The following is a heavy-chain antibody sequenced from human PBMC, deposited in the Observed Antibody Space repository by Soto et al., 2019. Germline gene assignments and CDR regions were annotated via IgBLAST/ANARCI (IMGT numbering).Heavy chain of an antibody. D-gene: IGHD3-3*01. CDR1: GYTFTSYY. Sequence: ASMKVSCKSSGYTFTSYYMHWVRQAPVQVLEWMGIINPSGGSTSYAQKFQGRVTMTRDTSTSTVYMELSSLRSEDTAVYYCARSKGYYDFWSGYSIRGFYYYYGMDVWGQGTTVTVSS. J-gene: IGHJ6*02. V-gene: IGHV1-46*01. CDR2: INPSGGST. CDR3: ARSKGYYDFWSGYSIRGFYYYYGMDV.